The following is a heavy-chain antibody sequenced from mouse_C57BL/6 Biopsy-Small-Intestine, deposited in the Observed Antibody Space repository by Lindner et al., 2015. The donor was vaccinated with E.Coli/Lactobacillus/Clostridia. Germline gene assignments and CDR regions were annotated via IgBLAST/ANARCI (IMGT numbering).Heavy chain of an antibody. V-gene: IGHV1S126*01. J-gene: IGHJ4*01. CDR2: IVLAVGTP. CDR3: ASMDWFHF. Sequence: SVKVSCKASGGAFNSYTISWVRQAPGQGLEWMGRIVLAVGTPNYAPRFQDRVTITADKSTSTVYMEMSSLRREDTAVYYCASMDWFHFWGQGTLVTVSS. CDR1: GGAFNSYT. D-gene: IGHD2-2*01.